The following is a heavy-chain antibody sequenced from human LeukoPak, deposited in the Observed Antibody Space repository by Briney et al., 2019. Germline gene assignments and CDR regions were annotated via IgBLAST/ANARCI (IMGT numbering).Heavy chain of an antibody. V-gene: IGHV1-24*01. Sequence: GASVKVSCKVSGYTLTESSVHWVRQPPGKGLEWMGGFDPEDGEAIYAPKIQGRVTMTEDTSTDTACLELRSLRSDDTAVYYCVTDIRSGWRNYWGQGTLITVSS. CDR3: VTDIRSGWRNY. D-gene: IGHD6-19*01. CDR1: GYTLTESS. J-gene: IGHJ4*02. CDR2: FDPEDGEA.